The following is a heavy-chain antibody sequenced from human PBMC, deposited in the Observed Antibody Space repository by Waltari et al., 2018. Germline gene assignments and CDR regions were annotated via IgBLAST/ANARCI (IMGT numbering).Heavy chain of an antibody. J-gene: IGHJ4*02. CDR3: ATVRY. CDR2: IKGDGSEI. Sequence: EVQVVESGGDLVRPGGSLRLSCVASGFNFGNYWMNWVRQIPGKGLEWVAKIKGDGSEILYVDSVKGRFTISRDNARNTLYVEMNNLRVEDTAVYFCATVRYWGQGTLVTVSS. V-gene: IGHV3-7*01. CDR1: GFNFGNYW.